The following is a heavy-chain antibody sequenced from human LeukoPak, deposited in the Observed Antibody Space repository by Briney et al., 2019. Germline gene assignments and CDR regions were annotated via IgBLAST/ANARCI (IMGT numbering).Heavy chain of an antibody. D-gene: IGHD1-26*01. J-gene: IGHJ5*02. V-gene: IGHV4-59*01. Sequence: SETLSLTCTVSGGSISSYYWSWIRQPPGKGLEWIGYIYYSGGTNYNPSLKSRVTISVDTSKNQFSLKLSSVTAADTAVYYCARGGSYYGWFDPWGQGTLVTVSS. CDR2: IYYSGGT. CDR1: GGSISSYY. CDR3: ARGGSYYGWFDP.